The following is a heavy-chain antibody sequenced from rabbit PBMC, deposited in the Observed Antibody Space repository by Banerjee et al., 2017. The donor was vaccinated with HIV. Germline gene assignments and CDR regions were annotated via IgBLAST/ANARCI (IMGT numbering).Heavy chain of an antibody. V-gene: IGHV1S45*01. D-gene: IGHD4-1*01. Sequence: QEQLVESGGGLVTLGGSLKLSCKASGIDFSSYGISWVRQAPGKGLEWIAYINTSSGNTVYASWAKGRFTISKTSSTTVTLQMTSLTAADTATYFCARDLAGVIGWNFNLWGPGTLVTV. CDR3: ARDLAGVIGWNFNL. CDR2: INTSSGNT. CDR1: GIDFSSYG. J-gene: IGHJ4*01.